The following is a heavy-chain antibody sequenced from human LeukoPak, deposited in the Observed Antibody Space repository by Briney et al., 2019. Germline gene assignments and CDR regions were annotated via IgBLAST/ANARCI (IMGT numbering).Heavy chain of an antibody. V-gene: IGHV1-18*01. CDR1: GYTFTSYG. CDR2: ISAYNGNT. J-gene: IGHJ5*02. D-gene: IGHD3-10*01. Sequence: ASVKVSCKASGYTFTSYGISWVRQAPGQGLEWMGWISAYNGNTNYAQKLQGRVTMTTDTSTSTAYMELRSLRSDDTAVYYCARDGSREVRGVPRLNWFDPWGQGTLVTVSS. CDR3: ARDGSREVRGVPRLNWFDP.